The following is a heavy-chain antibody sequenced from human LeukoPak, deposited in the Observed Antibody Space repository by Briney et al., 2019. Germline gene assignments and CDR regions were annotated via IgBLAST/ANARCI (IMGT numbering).Heavy chain of an antibody. CDR3: LRGDSRDF. D-gene: IGHD3-22*01. V-gene: IGHV3-21*06. J-gene: IGHJ4*02. Sequence: GGSLRLSCAACGFAFSTYTMNWARQSPGKGLEWVASINSGGTTTHYADSVKGRFTISRDNAQNVLYLQMNGLRADDAAVYYCLRGDSRDFWGQGTLVTVSS. CDR1: GFAFSTYT. CDR2: INSGGTTT.